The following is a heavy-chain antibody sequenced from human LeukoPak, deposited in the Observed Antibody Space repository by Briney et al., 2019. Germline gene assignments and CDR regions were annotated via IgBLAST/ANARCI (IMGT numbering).Heavy chain of an antibody. J-gene: IGHJ4*02. CDR2: IYHSGST. V-gene: IGHV4-38-2*02. D-gene: IGHD1-1*01. CDR3: ASTFGDWNDQFDY. Sequence: SETLSLTCTVSGYSISSGYYWGWIRQPPGQGLEWIGSIYHSGSTYYNPSLKSRVTISVDTSKNQFSLKLSSVTAADTAVYYCASTFGDWNDQFDYWGQGTLVTVSS. CDR1: GYSISSGYY.